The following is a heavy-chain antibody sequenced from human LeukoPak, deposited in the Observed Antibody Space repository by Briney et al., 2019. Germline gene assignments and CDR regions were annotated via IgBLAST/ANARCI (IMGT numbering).Heavy chain of an antibody. CDR3: ARGKWDLESGEAFDI. Sequence: SETPSHTRSVSGGSIITSIYYWGWIRQPPGKGLEWIGSFYYIGSTYYHPSLKTRVTISVDTSKKQFSLKLSSVNAADTAVYYCARGKWDLESGEAFDIWGQGTMVTVSS. CDR2: FYYIGST. D-gene: IGHD1-26*01. J-gene: IGHJ3*02. CDR1: GGSIITSIYY. V-gene: IGHV4-39*07.